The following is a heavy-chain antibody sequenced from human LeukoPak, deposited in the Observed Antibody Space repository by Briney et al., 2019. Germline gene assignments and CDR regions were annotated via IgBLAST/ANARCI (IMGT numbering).Heavy chain of an antibody. CDR1: GYNFRGYG. CDR2: IYYDGRNQ. Sequence: GGSLRLSCAASGYNFRGYGMHCVREAPGRGLEWVTFIYYDGRNQDYADSVTGRFTISRDNSKNTLYLQMNSLRPEDTAVYYCAKAAYDSSGSWYYFDYWGQGTLVTVSS. D-gene: IGHD3-22*01. J-gene: IGHJ4*02. V-gene: IGHV3-30*02. CDR3: AKAAYDSSGSWYYFDY.